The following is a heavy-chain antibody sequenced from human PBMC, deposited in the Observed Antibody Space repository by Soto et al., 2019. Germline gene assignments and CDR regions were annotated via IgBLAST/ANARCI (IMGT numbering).Heavy chain of an antibody. CDR1: GFTFSSYA. CDR2: ISYDGSNK. V-gene: IGHV3-30-3*01. J-gene: IGHJ4*02. CDR3: ARGGLYDTSGPFDY. D-gene: IGHD3-22*01. Sequence: GGSLRLSCAASGFTFSSYAMHWVRHAPGKGLEWVAVISYDGSNKYYADSVKGRFTISRYNSKNTLYLQMNSLRAEDTAVYYCARGGLYDTSGPFDYWGQGTLVTVSS.